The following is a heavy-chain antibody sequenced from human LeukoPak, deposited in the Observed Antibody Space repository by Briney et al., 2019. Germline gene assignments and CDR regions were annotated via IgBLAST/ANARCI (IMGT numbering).Heavy chain of an antibody. D-gene: IGHD4-11*01. V-gene: IGHV3-49*04. J-gene: IGHJ4*02. CDR1: GFTFGDYA. CDR3: TRLYSNYVDYFDY. Sequence: GGSLRLSCTASGFTFGDYAMSWARQAPGKGLEWVGFIRSKAYGGTTEYAASVKGRFTISRDDSKSIAYLQMNSLKTEDTAVYYCTRLYSNYVDYFDYWGQGTLVTVSS. CDR2: IRSKAYGGTT.